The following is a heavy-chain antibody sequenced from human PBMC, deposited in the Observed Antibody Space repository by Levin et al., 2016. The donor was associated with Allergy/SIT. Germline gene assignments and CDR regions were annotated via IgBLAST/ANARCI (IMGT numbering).Heavy chain of an antibody. CDR2: FSTTGGT. D-gene: IGHD5/OR15-5a*01. CDR3: ARKSKSMIWSFDA. J-gene: IGHJ2*01. V-gene: IGHV4-4*07. CDR1: GDSIDTYF. Sequence: SETLSLTCTVSGDSIDTYFWSWLRLPAGKGLEWIGRFSTTGGTNYNPSIRSRVDMSVDTSKNQFSLRLTSVTAADTAVYYCARKSKSMIWSFDAWGRGILVTVSS.